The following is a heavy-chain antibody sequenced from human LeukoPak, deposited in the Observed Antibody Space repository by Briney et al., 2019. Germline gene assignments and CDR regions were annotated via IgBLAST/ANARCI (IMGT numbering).Heavy chain of an antibody. Sequence: HSGGSLRLSCAASGFTFSTYGMNWVRQAPGRGLEWVATVYYDGGSKNYADSVEGRFTISRDNSKNTVYLQMNSLRDDDTAVYFCARDQNLYSRGWYQLYFDFWGQGTLVTVSS. CDR2: VYYDGGSK. CDR1: GFTFSTYG. D-gene: IGHD6-19*01. V-gene: IGHV3-33*01. CDR3: ARDQNLYSRGWYQLYFDF. J-gene: IGHJ4*02.